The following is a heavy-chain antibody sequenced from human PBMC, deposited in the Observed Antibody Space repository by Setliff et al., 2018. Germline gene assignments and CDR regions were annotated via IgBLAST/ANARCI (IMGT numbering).Heavy chain of an antibody. D-gene: IGHD2-2*01. Sequence: LRLSCAASGFTFSSYAMHWVRQAPGKGLEWVAVLWYDGNRQYYGDSVKGRFTISRDNSKNILYLQMNSLTAEDTALYYCARTPATDWYFDLWGRGTLVTVSS. J-gene: IGHJ2*01. V-gene: IGHV3-33*08. CDR2: LWYDGNRQ. CDR1: GFTFSSYA. CDR3: ARTPATDWYFDL.